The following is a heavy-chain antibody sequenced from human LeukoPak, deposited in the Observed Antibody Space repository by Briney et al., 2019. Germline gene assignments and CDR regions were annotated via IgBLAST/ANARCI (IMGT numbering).Heavy chain of an antibody. J-gene: IGHJ4*02. V-gene: IGHV3-23*01. D-gene: IGHD2-2*02. Sequence: GGSLRLSCTASGFTFSAYAMNWVRQAPGKGLEWLADIGNSDGKPYYADSVKGRFTISRDNSKNTLYLQMNSLRAEDTAVYYCAKGLYGFDYWGQGTLVTVSS. CDR1: GFTFSAYA. CDR3: AKGLYGFDY. CDR2: IGNSDGKP.